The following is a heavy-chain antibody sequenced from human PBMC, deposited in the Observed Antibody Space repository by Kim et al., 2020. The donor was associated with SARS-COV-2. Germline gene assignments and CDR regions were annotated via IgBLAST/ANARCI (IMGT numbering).Heavy chain of an antibody. V-gene: IGHV3-43*01. Sequence: GGSLRLSCAASGFTFDDYTMHWVRQAPGKGLEWVSLISWDGGSTYYADSVKGRFTISRDNSKNSLYLQMNSLRTEDTALYYCAKPLMAHYYYYYGMDVWGQGTTVTVSS. CDR3: AKPLMAHYYYYYGMDV. CDR1: GFTFDDYT. CDR2: ISWDGGST. D-gene: IGHD2-8*01. J-gene: IGHJ6*02.